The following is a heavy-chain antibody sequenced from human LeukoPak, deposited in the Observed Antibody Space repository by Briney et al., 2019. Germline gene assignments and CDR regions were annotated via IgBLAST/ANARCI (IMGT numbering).Heavy chain of an antibody. D-gene: IGHD3-22*01. CDR1: GYTFTSYG. Sequence: ASVKVSCKASGYTFTSYGISWVRQAPGQGLEWMGGIIPIFGTANYAQKFQGRVTITADESTSTAYMELSSLRSEDTAVYYCARSLDYYDSSGYTSEVYWGQGTLVTVSS. J-gene: IGHJ4*02. V-gene: IGHV1-69*13. CDR2: IIPIFGTA. CDR3: ARSLDYYDSSGYTSEVY.